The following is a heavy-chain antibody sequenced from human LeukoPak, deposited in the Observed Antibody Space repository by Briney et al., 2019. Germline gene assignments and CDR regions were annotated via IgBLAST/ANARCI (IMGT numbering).Heavy chain of an antibody. Sequence: RASVKVSCKASGGTFSSYAISWVRQAPGQWLEWMGGIIPIFGTANYAQKFQGRVTITADESTSTAYMELSSLRSEDTAVYYCASRQGNYVEPLYYFDYWGQGTLVTVSS. V-gene: IGHV1-69*13. J-gene: IGHJ4*02. CDR2: IIPIFGTA. CDR1: GGTFSSYA. D-gene: IGHD1-7*01. CDR3: ASRQGNYVEPLYYFDY.